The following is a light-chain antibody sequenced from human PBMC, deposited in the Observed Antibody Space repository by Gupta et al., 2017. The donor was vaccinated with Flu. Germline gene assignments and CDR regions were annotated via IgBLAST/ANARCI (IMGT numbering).Light chain of an antibody. CDR3: GTWDNSLSEVV. CDR1: NSNIGINY. Sequence: QSVLTQPPSMSAAPGQTVTFSCSGSNSNIGINYVSWYQQLPGTAPKLVIYNNDQRPSGIPDRFSGSRSGTSATLGITGLQTGDEAVYYCGTWDNSLSEVVFGGGTKLAVL. V-gene: IGLV1-51*01. CDR2: NND. J-gene: IGLJ2*01.